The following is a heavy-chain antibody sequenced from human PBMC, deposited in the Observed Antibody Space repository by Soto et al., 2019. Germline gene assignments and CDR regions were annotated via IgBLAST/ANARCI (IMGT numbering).Heavy chain of an antibody. V-gene: IGHV1-69*01. CDR2: IIPIFGTA. CDR3: ARDSLYDSSGFILRGCFY. Sequence: QVQLVQSGAEVKKPGSSVKVSCKASGGTFSSYAISWVRQAPGQGLEWMGGIIPIFGTANYAQKFQGRVTIAAGESTSTAYMELSSLRSEDTAVYYCARDSLYDSSGFILRGCFYWGQGTLVTVSS. D-gene: IGHD3-22*01. J-gene: IGHJ4*02. CDR1: GGTFSSYA.